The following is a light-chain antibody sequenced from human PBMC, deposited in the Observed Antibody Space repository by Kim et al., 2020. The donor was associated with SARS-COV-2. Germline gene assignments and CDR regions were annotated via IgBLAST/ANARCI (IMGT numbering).Light chain of an antibody. J-gene: IGKJ2*01. CDR2: GAS. CDR3: QHYGSSPYT. CDR1: QSITSNY. Sequence: PGDRATLSCRASQSITSNYLAWYQQKPGQAPRLLIYGASNRATGIPDRFSGSGSGTDFTLTISRLEPEDFAVFYCQHYGSSPYTFGQGTKLE. V-gene: IGKV3-20*01.